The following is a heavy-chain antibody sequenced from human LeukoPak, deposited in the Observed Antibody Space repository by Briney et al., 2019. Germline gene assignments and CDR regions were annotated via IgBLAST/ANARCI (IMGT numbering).Heavy chain of an antibody. D-gene: IGHD6-19*01. CDR1: GFTFSSYS. CDR3: ARHSGSGWYEDY. CDR2: ISSSSSYI. Sequence: GGSLRLSCAASGFTFSSYSMNWVRQAPGKGLEWVSSISSSSSYIYYADSVKGRFTISRDNAKNSLYLQMNSLRAEDTAVYYCARHSGSGWYEDYWGQGTLVTVSS. V-gene: IGHV3-21*01. J-gene: IGHJ4*02.